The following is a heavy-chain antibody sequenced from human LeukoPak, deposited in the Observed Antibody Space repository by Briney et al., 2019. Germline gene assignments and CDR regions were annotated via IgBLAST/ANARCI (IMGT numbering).Heavy chain of an antibody. CDR2: VYYSGST. V-gene: IGHV4-61*01. CDR1: GASVSSDTYY. Sequence: SETLSLTCTVSGASVSSDTYYWSWIRQPPGKGLECIGYVYYSGSTNYNPSLKTPVTMSVDTSKNQFSLKPSSVTAADTAVYYCARLNYYDSSGHYAFGIWGQGTMVTVSS. D-gene: IGHD3-22*01. CDR3: ARLNYYDSSGHYAFGI. J-gene: IGHJ3*02.